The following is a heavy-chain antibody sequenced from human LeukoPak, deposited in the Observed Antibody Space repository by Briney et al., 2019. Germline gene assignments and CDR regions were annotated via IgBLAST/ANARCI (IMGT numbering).Heavy chain of an antibody. Sequence: ASVKVSCKASGYTFTSYDMHWVRQAPGQRLEWMGWVNPNSGGTNYAQKFQGRVTMTRDTSISTAYMELSRLTSDDTAVYYCARVIEYSGYDFRFDYWGQGTLVSDAS. V-gene: IGHV1-2*02. CDR2: VNPNSGGT. CDR3: ARVIEYSGYDFRFDY. D-gene: IGHD5-12*01. CDR1: GYTFTSYD. J-gene: IGHJ4*02.